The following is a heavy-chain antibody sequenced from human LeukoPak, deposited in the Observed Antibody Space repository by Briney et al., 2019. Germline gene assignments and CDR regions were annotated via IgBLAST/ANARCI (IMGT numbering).Heavy chain of an antibody. J-gene: IGHJ4*02. Sequence: ESGPTLVNPTQTLTLTCTFSGFSLSTSGMCVSWIRQPPGKALEWLARIDWDDDKYYSTSLETRLTIARDTSTNRVVLTMTNMDPVDTATYYCARNSDILNGYSTYYFDYWGQGTLVIVSS. CDR3: ARNSDILNGYSTYYFDY. D-gene: IGHD3-9*01. CDR1: GFSLSTSGMC. CDR2: IDWDDDK. V-gene: IGHV2-70*11.